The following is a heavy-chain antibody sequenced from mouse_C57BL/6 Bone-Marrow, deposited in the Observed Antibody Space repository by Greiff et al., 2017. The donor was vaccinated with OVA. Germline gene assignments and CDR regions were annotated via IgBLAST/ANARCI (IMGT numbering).Heavy chain of an antibody. CDR1: GFTFSSYA. CDR2: ISDGGSYT. J-gene: IGHJ2*01. Sequence: EVHLVESGGGLVKPGGSLKLSCAASGFTFSSYAMSWVRQTPEKRLEWVATISDGGSYTYYPDNVKGRFTISRDNAKNNLYLQMSHLKSEDTAMYYCARALTDNYWGQGTTLTVSS. D-gene: IGHD1-3*01. V-gene: IGHV5-4*01. CDR3: ARALTDNY.